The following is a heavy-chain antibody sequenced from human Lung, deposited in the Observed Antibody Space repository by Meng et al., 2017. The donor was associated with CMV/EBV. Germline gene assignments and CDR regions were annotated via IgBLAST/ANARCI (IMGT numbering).Heavy chain of an antibody. V-gene: IGHV4-59*01. CDR3: ASIYCSSTSCYNDD. Sequence: EXXIISCTVSGGSINNYYWSWIRQPPGKGLEWIGYIYYSGSTNYNPSLKSRVTISVDTSKNQFSLKLSSVTAADTAVYFCASIYCSSTSCYNDDWGQGTLVTVSS. CDR2: IYYSGST. D-gene: IGHD2-2*01. CDR1: GGSINNYY. J-gene: IGHJ4*02.